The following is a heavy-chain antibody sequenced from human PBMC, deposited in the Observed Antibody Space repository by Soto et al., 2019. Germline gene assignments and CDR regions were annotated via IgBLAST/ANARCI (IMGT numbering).Heavy chain of an antibody. J-gene: IGHJ1*01. Sequence: PGGSLRLSCAASGFIFSNNGMHWVRQAPGKGLEWVAVVSYDGTITYYGDAVRGRFTISRDNSKNTLFLQMNSLRADDTAVYYCAQAPQSSGFQYWGHGTLVTVSS. CDR2: VSYDGTIT. CDR1: GFIFSNNG. CDR3: AQAPQSSGFQY. D-gene: IGHD3-22*01. V-gene: IGHV3-30*18.